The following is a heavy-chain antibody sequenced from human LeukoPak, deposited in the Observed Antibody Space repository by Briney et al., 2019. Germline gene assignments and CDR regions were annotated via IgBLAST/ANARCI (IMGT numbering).Heavy chain of an antibody. CDR1: GYTFNGYY. V-gene: IGHV1-2*02. CDR2: INPNNGGT. CDR3: ARRMQKWEPALGAFDI. D-gene: IGHD1-26*01. J-gene: IGHJ3*02. Sequence: ASVKVSCKAFGYTFNGYYMHWVRQAPGQGLEWMGWINPNNGGTKYAQRFQGRVTMTRDTSINSAYMELSTLRYDDTAVYYCARRMQKWEPALGAFDIWGQGTMVTVSS.